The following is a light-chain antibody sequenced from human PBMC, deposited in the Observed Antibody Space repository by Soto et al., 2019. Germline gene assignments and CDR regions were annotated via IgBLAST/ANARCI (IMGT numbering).Light chain of an antibody. J-gene: IGKJ1*01. Sequence: DIQMTQAPSSLSASVGDRVTITCRASQGIRNDLGWYQQKPGKAPKRLIYAASSLQSGVPSRFSGSGSGKEYTLTISSLQPEDFATYYCLQNNSYLRGTFGQGTKVEIQ. CDR1: QGIRND. CDR3: LQNNSYLRGT. V-gene: IGKV1-17*01. CDR2: AAS.